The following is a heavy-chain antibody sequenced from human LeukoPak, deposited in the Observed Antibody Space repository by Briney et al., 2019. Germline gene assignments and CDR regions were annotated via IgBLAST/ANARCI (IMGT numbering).Heavy chain of an antibody. D-gene: IGHD5-18*01. Sequence: KPSEALSLTCTVSGGSISSYYWSWIRQPPGEGPEWIGYIYYSGSTNYNPSLKSRVTISVDTSKNQFSLKLSSVTAADTAVYYCVRHGYTYGSIDYWGQGTLVTVSS. J-gene: IGHJ4*02. CDR1: GGSISSYY. V-gene: IGHV4-59*01. CDR2: IYYSGST. CDR3: VRHGYTYGSIDY.